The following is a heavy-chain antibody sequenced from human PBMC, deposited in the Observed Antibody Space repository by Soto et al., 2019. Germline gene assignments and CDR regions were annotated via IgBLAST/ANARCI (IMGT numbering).Heavy chain of an antibody. V-gene: IGHV3-21*01. CDR1: GFTFTRYS. CDR3: ARESEDLTSNFDY. J-gene: IGHJ4*02. Sequence: SGESLKISCAASGFTFTRYSMNWVRQAPGKGLTWVSSISSTTDYIYYADSMKGRFTVSRDNAKNSVYLEMNSLSAEDTALYYWARESEDLTSNFDYWGQGTLVTVSS. CDR2: ISSTTDYI.